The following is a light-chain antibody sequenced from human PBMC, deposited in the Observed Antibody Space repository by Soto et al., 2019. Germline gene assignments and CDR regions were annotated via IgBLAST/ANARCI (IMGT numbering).Light chain of an antibody. J-gene: IGLJ1*01. V-gene: IGLV2-8*01. CDR3: SSYAGSNNFV. CDR1: SSDVGGYNNY. Sequence: QSALTQPPSASGSPGQSVTISCTGTSSDVGGYNNYVSWYQQHPGKAPKLMIYEVSKRPSGVPDRFSGSKSGNTASLTVSGLQAEDEADYYCSSYAGSNNFVFGTGTKATVL. CDR2: EVS.